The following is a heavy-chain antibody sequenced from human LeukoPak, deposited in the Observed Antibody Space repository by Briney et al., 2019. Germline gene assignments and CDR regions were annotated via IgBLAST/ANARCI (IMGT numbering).Heavy chain of an antibody. CDR2: IRFDGSSK. CDR1: GLRFSNYG. CDR3: AKVRVDTAMVDAFDI. Sequence: PGGSLRLSCAASGLRFSNYGMHWVRQAPGKGLEWVAFIRFDGSSKYFADSVKGRFIISRDNFQSTLILQMNNLKVEDTAVYYCAKVRVDTAMVDAFDIWGQGTRVVVSS. J-gene: IGHJ3*02. D-gene: IGHD5-18*01. V-gene: IGHV3-30*02.